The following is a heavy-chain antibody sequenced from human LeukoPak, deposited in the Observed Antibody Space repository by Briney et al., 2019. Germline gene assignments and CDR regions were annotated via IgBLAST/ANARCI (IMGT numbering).Heavy chain of an antibody. Sequence: SETLSLTCTVSGGSISYYYWGWIRQPPGKGLEWIGSIYHSGSTYYNPSLKSRVTISVDTSKNQFSLKLSSVTAADTAVYYCARGYSYGPRRDYDYWGQGTLVTVSS. CDR3: ARGYSYGPRRDYDY. V-gene: IGHV4-38-2*02. J-gene: IGHJ4*02. CDR2: IYHSGST. CDR1: GGSISYYY. D-gene: IGHD5-18*01.